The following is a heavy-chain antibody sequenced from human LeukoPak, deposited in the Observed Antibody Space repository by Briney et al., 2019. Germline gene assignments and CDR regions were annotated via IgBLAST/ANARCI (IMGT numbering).Heavy chain of an antibody. D-gene: IGHD1/OR15-1a*01. CDR1: GGSISSGDYY. Sequence: SQTLSLTCTVSGGSISSGDYYWSWIRQPPGKGLEWIGYIYYSGSTYYNPSLKSRVTISVDTSKNQFSRKLSSVTAADTAVYYCARGGGNIPWFDPWGQGTLVTVSS. CDR2: IYYSGST. V-gene: IGHV4-30-4*01. J-gene: IGHJ5*02. CDR3: ARGGGNIPWFDP.